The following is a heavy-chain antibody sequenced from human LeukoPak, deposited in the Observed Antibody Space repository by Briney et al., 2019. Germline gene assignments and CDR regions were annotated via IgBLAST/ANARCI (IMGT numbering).Heavy chain of an antibody. Sequence: GGSLRLSCAVSGFTFSSDGMHGVRQAPGKGLEWVALIWYDGSNKYYADSVKGRFTISRDNSKNTLYLQMNSLRADDTAVYYCARDVHTTYDSGGAYFDYWGQGTLVTVSS. CDR3: ARDVHTTYDSGGAYFDY. J-gene: IGHJ4*02. D-gene: IGHD3-10*01. CDR1: GFTFSSDG. V-gene: IGHV3-33*01. CDR2: IWYDGSNK.